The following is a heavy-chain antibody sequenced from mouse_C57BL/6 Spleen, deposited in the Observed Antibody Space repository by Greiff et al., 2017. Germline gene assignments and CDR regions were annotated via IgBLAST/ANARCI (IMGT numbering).Heavy chain of an antibody. J-gene: IGHJ2*01. CDR2: IDPETGGT. Sequence: VKLLESGAELVRPGASVTLSCKASGYTFTDYEMHWVKQTPVHGLEWIGAIDPETGGTAYNQKFKGKAILTADKSSSTAYMELRSLTSEDSAVYYCTRHRYDGYWGQGTTLTVSS. CDR1: GYTFTDYE. D-gene: IGHD2-3*01. CDR3: TRHRYDGY. V-gene: IGHV1-15*01.